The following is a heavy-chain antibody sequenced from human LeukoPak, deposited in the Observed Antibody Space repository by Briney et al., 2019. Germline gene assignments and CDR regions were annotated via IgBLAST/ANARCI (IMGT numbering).Heavy chain of an antibody. V-gene: IGHV1-2*06. Sequence: ASVKVSCKASGYTFTGYYMHWVRQAPGQGLEWMGRINPNSGGTNYAQKFQGRVTMTRDTSISTAYMELSRLRSDDTAVYYCARDSLYCGGDCYPDSWGQGTLVTVSS. D-gene: IGHD2-21*02. CDR3: ARDSLYCGGDCYPDS. J-gene: IGHJ5*01. CDR2: INPNSGGT. CDR1: GYTFTGYY.